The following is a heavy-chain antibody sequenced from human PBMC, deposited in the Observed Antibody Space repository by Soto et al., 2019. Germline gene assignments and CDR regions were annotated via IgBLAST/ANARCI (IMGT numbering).Heavy chain of an antibody. CDR1: GFTFSSYG. CDR3: AREYYVVVPADHDYYYGMDV. Sequence: GGSLRLSCAASGFTFSSYGMHWVRQAPGKGLEWVAVIWYDGSNKYYADSVKGRFTISRDNSKNTLYLQMNSLRAEDTAVYYCAREYYVVVPADHDYYYGMDVWGQGTTVTVSS. V-gene: IGHV3-33*01. D-gene: IGHD2-2*01. CDR2: IWYDGSNK. J-gene: IGHJ6*02.